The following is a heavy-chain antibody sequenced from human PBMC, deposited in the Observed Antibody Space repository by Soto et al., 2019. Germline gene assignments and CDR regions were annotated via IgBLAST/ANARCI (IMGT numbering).Heavy chain of an antibody. CDR3: ARVERGTGTSVVGAFDI. CDR2: MSHRGGT. CDR1: GGFVSSGSYY. V-gene: IGHV4-34*01. Sequence: QVQLQQWGAGLLKPSDTLSLTCAVYGGFVSSGSYYWSWIRPPPGKGLEWIGEMSHRGGTHFNPYLKSRVTMSVDTFKSQCSLKRISVTAADTAVYYSARVERGTGTSVVGAFDIWGAGAMVSVSS. J-gene: IGHJ3*02. D-gene: IGHD1-1*01.